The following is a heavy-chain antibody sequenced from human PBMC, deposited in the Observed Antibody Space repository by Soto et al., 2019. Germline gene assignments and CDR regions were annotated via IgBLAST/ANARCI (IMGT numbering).Heavy chain of an antibody. CDR1: GGSVSNDAYY. J-gene: IGHJ4*02. D-gene: IGHD1-26*01. CDR3: ARLGIGWEFPFDY. CDR2: IYHSGST. V-gene: IGHV4-61*08. Sequence: QVQLQESGPGLVKPSETLSLTCIVSGGSVSNDAYYWSWIRQPPGKGLEWIGDIYHSGSTYYNLSLKSRVTISADTSANQFSLKVSSVTAADTAVYYCARLGIGWEFPFDYWGQGTLVNVSS.